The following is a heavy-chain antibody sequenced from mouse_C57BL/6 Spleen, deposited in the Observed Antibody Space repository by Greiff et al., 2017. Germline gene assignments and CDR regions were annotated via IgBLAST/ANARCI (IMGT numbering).Heavy chain of an antibody. D-gene: IGHD1-1*01. Sequence: VQLQQSGPGLVKPSQSLSLTCSVTGYSITSGYYWNWIRQFPGNKLEWMGYISYDGSNNYNPSLKNRISITRDTSKNQFFLKLNSLTTEDTATYYCARVYYYGSSYGYFDVWGTGTTVTVAS. CDR2: ISYDGSN. CDR3: ARVYYYGSSYGYFDV. J-gene: IGHJ1*03. CDR1: GYSITSGYY. V-gene: IGHV3-6*01.